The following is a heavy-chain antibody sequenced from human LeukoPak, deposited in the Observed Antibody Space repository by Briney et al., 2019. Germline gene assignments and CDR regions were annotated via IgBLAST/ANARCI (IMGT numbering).Heavy chain of an antibody. CDR2: ILYSGST. CDR3: ARQEVGAGYCSSTSCAEPHWFDP. D-gene: IGHD2-2*01. J-gene: IGHJ5*02. Sequence: SETLSLTCIVSGGSISSTSYWGWIRQPPGKGLEWIGTILYSGSTFYNPSLKSRVTISVDTSKNQSSLKLNSVTAADTAVYYCARQEVGAGYCSSTSCAEPHWFDPWGQGTLVTVSS. V-gene: IGHV4-39*01. CDR1: GGSISSTSY.